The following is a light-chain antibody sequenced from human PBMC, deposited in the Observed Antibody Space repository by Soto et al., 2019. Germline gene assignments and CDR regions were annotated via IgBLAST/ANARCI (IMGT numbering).Light chain of an antibody. CDR1: QSVSSTY. CDR2: GAS. V-gene: IGKV3-20*01. CDR3: QQYGDSRT. J-gene: IGKJ2*01. Sequence: EIVLTQSPGTLSLSPGERATLSCRASQSVSSTYLAWYQQKPGQAPRLLIYGASSRATGIPDRFSGSASGTDFTLTINRLEPGDFAIYDCQQYGDSRTFGQGTKLEIK.